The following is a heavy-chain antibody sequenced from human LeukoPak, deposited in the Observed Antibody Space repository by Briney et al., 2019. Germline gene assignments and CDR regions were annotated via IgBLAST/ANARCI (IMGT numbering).Heavy chain of an antibody. CDR2: INHSGST. CDR3: ARKLESYYYYYGMDV. J-gene: IGHJ6*02. V-gene: IGHV4-34*01. D-gene: IGHD1-7*01. CDR1: GGSFSGYY. Sequence: SETLSLTCAVYGGSFSGYYWSWIRQPPGKGLEWIGEINHSGSTNYNPSLKSRVTISVDTSKNQFSLKLSSVTAADTAVYYCARKLESYYYYYGMDVWGQGTLVTVSS.